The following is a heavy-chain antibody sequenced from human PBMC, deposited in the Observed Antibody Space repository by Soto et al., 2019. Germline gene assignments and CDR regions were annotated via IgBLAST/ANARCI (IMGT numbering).Heavy chain of an antibody. Sequence: QLQLQESGSGLVKPSQTLSLTCAVSGGSISSGGYSWSWIRQPPGKGLEWIGYIYHSGSTYYNPSLKGRVTNSVYRSKNQFSLKLSFVAAADTAVYYCARVPGDFWSGYYSWFDPWGQGTLVTVSS. CDR1: GGSISSGGYS. CDR3: ARVPGDFWSGYYSWFDP. V-gene: IGHV4-30-2*01. J-gene: IGHJ5*02. CDR2: IYHSGST. D-gene: IGHD3-3*01.